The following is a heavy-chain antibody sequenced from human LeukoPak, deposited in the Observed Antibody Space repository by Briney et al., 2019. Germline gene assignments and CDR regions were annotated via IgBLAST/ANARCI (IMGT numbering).Heavy chain of an antibody. J-gene: IGHJ4*02. D-gene: IGHD1-26*01. CDR3: ATVGELLPYFDY. CDR1: GGSISSSSYY. CDR2: ISYSGST. Sequence: PPETLSLTCTVSGGSISSSSYYWGWIRQPPGKGLEWIGNISYSGSTNYNPSLKSRVTISVDTSKNHFSLKLTSVTAADTAVYYCATVGELLPYFDYWGQGTLVTVSS. V-gene: IGHV4-61*05.